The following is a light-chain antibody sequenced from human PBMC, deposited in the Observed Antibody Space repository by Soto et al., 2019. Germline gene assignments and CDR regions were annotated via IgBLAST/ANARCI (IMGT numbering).Light chain of an antibody. Sequence: QSVLTQPTSVSGVPGQRVTISCTGSSSNIGAGYDVHWYQQLPGTAPKLLIYGNSNRPSGVPDRFSGSKSGTSASLAITGLQAEDEADYYCQSYDSSLSGVVFGGGTKLTVL. V-gene: IGLV1-40*01. J-gene: IGLJ2*01. CDR1: SSNIGAGYD. CDR3: QSYDSSLSGVV. CDR2: GNS.